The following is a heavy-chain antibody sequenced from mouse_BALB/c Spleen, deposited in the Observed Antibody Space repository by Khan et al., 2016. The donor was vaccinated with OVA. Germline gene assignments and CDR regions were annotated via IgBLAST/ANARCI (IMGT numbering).Heavy chain of an antibody. V-gene: IGHV3-2*02. D-gene: IGHD2-3*01. Sequence: EVKLEESGPGLVKPSQSLSLTCTVTGYSITSDYAWNWIRQFPGNKLEWMGYISYSGSTSYNPSLKSRISITRDTSKNQFFLQLNSVTTEDTATYYCARSLYDGYSSWFAYWGQGTLVTVSA. J-gene: IGHJ3*01. CDR3: ARSLYDGYSSWFAY. CDR2: ISYSGST. CDR1: GYSITSDYA.